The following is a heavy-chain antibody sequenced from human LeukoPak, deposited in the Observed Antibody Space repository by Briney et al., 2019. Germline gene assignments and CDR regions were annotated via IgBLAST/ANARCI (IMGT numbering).Heavy chain of an antibody. J-gene: IGHJ6*03. CDR2: IRYDGSNK. CDR1: GFTFSSYG. D-gene: IGHD2-2*01. CDR3: AKTGYCSSTSCRPYYYYYMDV. Sequence: GGSLRLSCAASGFTFSSYGMHWVRQAPGKGLEWVAFIRYDGSNKYYADSVKGRFTISRDNSKNTLYLQMNSLRAEDTAVYYRAKTGYCSSTSCRPYYYYYMDVWGKGTTVTVSS. V-gene: IGHV3-30*02.